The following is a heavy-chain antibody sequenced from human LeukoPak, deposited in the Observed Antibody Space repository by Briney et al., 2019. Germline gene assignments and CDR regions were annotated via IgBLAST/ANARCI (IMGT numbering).Heavy chain of an antibody. V-gene: IGHV1-18*01. J-gene: IGHJ4*02. CDR3: ARVYSGSYQDLIFDY. Sequence: ASVKVSCKASGYTFTSYGMSWVRQAPGQGLEWMGWISAYNGNTNYAQKLQGRVTMTTDTSTSTAYMELRSLRSDDTAVYYCARVYSGSYQDLIFDYWGQGTLVTVSS. D-gene: IGHD1-26*01. CDR2: ISAYNGNT. CDR1: GYTFTSYG.